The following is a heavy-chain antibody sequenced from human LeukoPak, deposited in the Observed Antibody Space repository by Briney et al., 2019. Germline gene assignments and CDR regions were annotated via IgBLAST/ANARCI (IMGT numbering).Heavy chain of an antibody. CDR3: AAFNDTRLDN. Sequence: GGSLRLSCSASGFTFSTLPMHWVRQAPGKGLEWVAVASSDEINQSYADSVKGRFIISRDNSKNTLNLQMNNLRTEDTGFYYCAAFNDTRLDNWGQGILVTVSS. J-gene: IGHJ4*02. CDR2: ASSDEINQ. V-gene: IGHV3-30*04. CDR1: GFTFSTLP. D-gene: IGHD2-2*01.